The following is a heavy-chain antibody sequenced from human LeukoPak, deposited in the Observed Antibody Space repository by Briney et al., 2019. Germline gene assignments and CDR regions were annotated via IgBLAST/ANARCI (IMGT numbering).Heavy chain of an antibody. CDR2: SSSSSSYI. Sequence: GGSLRLSCAASGFTFSSYSMNWVRQAPGKGLEWVSSSSSSSSYIYYADSVKGRFTISRDNAKNSLYLQMNSLRAEDTAVYYCARDARGDAFDIWGQGTMVTVSS. J-gene: IGHJ3*02. V-gene: IGHV3-21*01. CDR1: GFTFSSYS. CDR3: ARDARGDAFDI. D-gene: IGHD3-16*01.